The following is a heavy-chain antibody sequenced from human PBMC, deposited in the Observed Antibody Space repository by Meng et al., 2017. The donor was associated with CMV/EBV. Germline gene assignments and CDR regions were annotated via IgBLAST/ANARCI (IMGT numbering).Heavy chain of an antibody. Sequence: CAVSVGSIRSRGWWGWVPQPPGKGLAWIGEISHGGGTSYNPSLKSRVTISVDKSKNQFSLKLSSVTAADTAVYYCARKGRYDSSGYYLWGQGTLVTVSS. D-gene: IGHD3-22*01. CDR2: ISHGGGT. V-gene: IGHV4-4*02. CDR1: VGSIRSRGW. CDR3: ARKGRYDSSGYYL. J-gene: IGHJ5*02.